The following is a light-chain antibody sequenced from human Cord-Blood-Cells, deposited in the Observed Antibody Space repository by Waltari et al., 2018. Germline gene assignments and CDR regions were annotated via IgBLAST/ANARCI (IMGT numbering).Light chain of an antibody. CDR2: EGS. CDR3: CSYAGSSTV. J-gene: IGLJ2*01. Sequence: QSALTPPASVSGSPGQPITISCTGTSSDVGSYNLVSWYQQHPGKAPKLMIYEGSKRPSGVSNRFSGSKSGNTASLTISGLQAEDEADYYCCSYAGSSTVFGGGTKLTVL. CDR1: SSDVGSYNL. V-gene: IGLV2-23*01.